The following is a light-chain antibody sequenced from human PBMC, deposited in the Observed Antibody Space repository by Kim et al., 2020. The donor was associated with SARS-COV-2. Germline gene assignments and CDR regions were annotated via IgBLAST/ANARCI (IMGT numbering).Light chain of an antibody. V-gene: IGKV3-11*01. J-gene: IGKJ1*01. CDR3: QQRTNWPPT. Sequence: LSPGERATLSCRASQSVNTYLAWYQQKPGQALRLLIYDASKRDTGVPARFSGSGSGTDFTLTISSLEPEDLALYYCQQRTNWPPTFGRGTKVDIK. CDR2: DAS. CDR1: QSVNTY.